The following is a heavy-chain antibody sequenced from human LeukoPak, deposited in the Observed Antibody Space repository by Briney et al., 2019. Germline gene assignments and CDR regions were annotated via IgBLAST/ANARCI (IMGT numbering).Heavy chain of an antibody. CDR3: ARGFSPYYYDSSGYWIY. Sequence: PSETLSLTCAVYGGSFSGYYWSWIRQPPGKGLEWIGEINHSGSTNYNPSLKSRVTISVDTSENQFSLKLSSVTAADTAVYYCARGFSPYYYDSSGYWIYWGQGTLVTVSS. CDR2: INHSGST. V-gene: IGHV4-34*01. D-gene: IGHD3-22*01. J-gene: IGHJ4*02. CDR1: GGSFSGYY.